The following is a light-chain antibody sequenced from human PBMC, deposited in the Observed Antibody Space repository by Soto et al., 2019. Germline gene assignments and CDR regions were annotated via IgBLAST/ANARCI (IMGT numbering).Light chain of an antibody. CDR3: HHYSDWRA. J-gene: IGKJ1*01. CDR1: QKFGVN. Sequence: EIVLTQSPATLSLSPGERATLSCRASQKFGVNLAWYQQKPGQAPRLLIFGVSTRAAGIPGRFSGSGSGVDFTLTISSLQSEDSAVYYCHHYSDWRAFGQGTKVEIK. CDR2: GVS. V-gene: IGKV3-15*01.